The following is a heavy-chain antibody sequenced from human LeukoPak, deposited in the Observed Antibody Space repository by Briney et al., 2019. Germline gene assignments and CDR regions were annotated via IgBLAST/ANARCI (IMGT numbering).Heavy chain of an antibody. Sequence: PGGSLRLSCTASGFTFSTYSMNWVRQAPGKGLEWVSYISSSSSTIYYADSVKGRFTISRDISTDTLWLQMDSLRTEDTAVYYCAKGPLRGTAAAIDYWGQGTLVTVSS. J-gene: IGHJ4*02. V-gene: IGHV3-48*01. CDR2: ISSSSSTI. CDR1: GFTFSTYS. CDR3: AKGPLRGTAAAIDY. D-gene: IGHD2-2*01.